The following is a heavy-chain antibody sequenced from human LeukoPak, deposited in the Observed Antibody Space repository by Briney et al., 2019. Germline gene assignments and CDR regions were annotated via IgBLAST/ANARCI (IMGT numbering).Heavy chain of an antibody. CDR1: VFTSSNYG. CDR3: AKSASAYYYMDV. D-gene: IGHD4/OR15-4a*01. J-gene: IGHJ6*03. V-gene: IGHV3-30*02. Sequence: GGSLRPSCAASVFTSSNYGVHWVRQAPGKGLEWVSFIRFDGSNKYYADSVKGRFTISRDNSKNTLYLQMNSLRAEDTAVYYCAKSASAYYYMDVWGKGTTVTVSS. CDR2: IRFDGSNK.